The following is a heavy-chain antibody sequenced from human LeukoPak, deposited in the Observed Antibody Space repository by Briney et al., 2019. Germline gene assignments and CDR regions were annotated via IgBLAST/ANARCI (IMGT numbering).Heavy chain of an antibody. CDR3: ARDLYPGSGSYYNWFDP. V-gene: IGHV1-18*01. Sequence: ASVKVSCKASGYTFSSYGITWVRQAPGQGLEWMGWIRAYNDNTNYAQNLQGRVTMTTDTSTSTAYMELRSLRSDDTAVYYCARDLYPGSGSYYNWFDPWGQGTLVTVSS. CDR1: GYTFSSYG. CDR2: IRAYNDNT. J-gene: IGHJ5*02. D-gene: IGHD3-10*01.